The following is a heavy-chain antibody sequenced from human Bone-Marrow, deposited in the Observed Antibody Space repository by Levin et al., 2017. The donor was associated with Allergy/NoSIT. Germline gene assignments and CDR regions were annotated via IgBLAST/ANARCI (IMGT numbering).Heavy chain of an antibody. D-gene: IGHD2-2*01. Sequence: AGGSLRLSCAASGFTFSSYGMHWVRQAPGKGLEWVAVIWYDGSNKYYADSVKGRFTISRDNSKNTLYLQMNSLRAEDTAVYYCARDLLGKLVQRDIVVVPAFDYWGQGTLVTVSS. CDR2: IWYDGSNK. CDR3: ARDLLGKLVQRDIVVVPAFDY. V-gene: IGHV3-33*01. J-gene: IGHJ4*02. CDR1: GFTFSSYG.